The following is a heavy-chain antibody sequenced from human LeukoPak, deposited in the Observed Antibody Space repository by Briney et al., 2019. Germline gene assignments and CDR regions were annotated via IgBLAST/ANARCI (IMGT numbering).Heavy chain of an antibody. CDR3: ARHGYSSGSLAWFDP. Sequence: PSETLSLTCTVAGGSISSYYWSWIRQPPGKGLEWIGYIYYSGSTNYNPSLKSRVTISVDMSKNQFSLKLSSVTAADTAVYYCARHGYSSGSLAWFDPWGQGTQVTVSS. J-gene: IGHJ5*02. CDR1: GGSISSYY. D-gene: IGHD6-19*01. V-gene: IGHV4-59*01. CDR2: IYYSGST.